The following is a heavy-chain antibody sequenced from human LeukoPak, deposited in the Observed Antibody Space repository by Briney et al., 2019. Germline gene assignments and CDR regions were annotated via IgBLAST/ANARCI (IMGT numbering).Heavy chain of an antibody. CDR2: INSDGSST. J-gene: IGHJ4*02. V-gene: IGHV3-74*01. Sequence: GGSLRLSCAASGFTIRSYWMHWVRQAPGKGLEWVSRINSDGSSTIYADSVKGRFTISRDNAKNTLYLQMNRLRVEDTAVYYCARDFYGGKVDSYWGQGTLVSVSS. CDR3: ARDFYGGKVDSY. CDR1: GFTIRSYW. D-gene: IGHD4-23*01.